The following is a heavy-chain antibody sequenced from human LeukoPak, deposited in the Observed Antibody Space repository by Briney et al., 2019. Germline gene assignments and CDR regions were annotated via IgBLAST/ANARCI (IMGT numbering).Heavy chain of an antibody. CDR1: GFTFGDYA. CDR2: IRSKAYGETA. CDR3: TRDRGAYNLYDY. V-gene: IGHV3-49*03. Sequence: GGSLRLSCTASGFTFGDYAMSWNRQAPGKGLEWVGFIRSKAYGETADYAASVKGRFTISRDDSKAIAYLQMNSLKTEDTAVYHCTRDRGAYNLYDYWGQGTLVTVFS. J-gene: IGHJ4*02. D-gene: IGHD1-1*01.